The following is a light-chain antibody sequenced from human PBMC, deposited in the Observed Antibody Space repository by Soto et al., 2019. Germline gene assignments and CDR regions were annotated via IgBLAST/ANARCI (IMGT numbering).Light chain of an antibody. V-gene: IGKV3-15*01. CDR3: QQYNTWHRT. J-gene: IGKJ1*01. CDR1: QSITSH. Sequence: IVMTQSPGTLSLSPGDRATLSCRASQSITSHLAWYQQKPGQAPRLLIYHSSTRATGIPTRFSGSGSGTDFTLTISSLQSEDFAVYYCQQYNTWHRTFGQGTEVDIK. CDR2: HSS.